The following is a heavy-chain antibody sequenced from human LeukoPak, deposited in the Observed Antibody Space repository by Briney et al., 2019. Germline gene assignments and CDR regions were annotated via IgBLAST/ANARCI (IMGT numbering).Heavy chain of an antibody. CDR3: ARGTSGIRGTMIVAYYFDY. V-gene: IGHV1-69*13. CDR2: IIPIFGTA. D-gene: IGHD3-22*01. J-gene: IGHJ4*02. Sequence: ASVKVSCKVSGYTLTELSMHWVRQAPGQGLEWMGGIIPIFGTANYAQKFQGRVTITADESTSTAYMELSSLRSEDTAVYYCARGTSGIRGTMIVAYYFDYWGQGTLVTVS. CDR1: GYTLTELS.